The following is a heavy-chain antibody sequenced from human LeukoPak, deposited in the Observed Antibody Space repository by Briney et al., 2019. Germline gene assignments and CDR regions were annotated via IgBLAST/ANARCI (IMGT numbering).Heavy chain of an antibody. CDR1: SGSISTSNYY. CDR2: IYYSGST. CDR3: ARDVGYFDY. Sequence: PSETLSLTCTVSSGSISTSNYYWSWIRQPPGKGLEWIGYIYYSGSTNYNPSLKSRVTISVDTSKNQFSLKLSSVTAADTAVYYCARDVGYFDYWGQGTLVTVSS. D-gene: IGHD1-26*01. V-gene: IGHV4-61*01. J-gene: IGHJ4*02.